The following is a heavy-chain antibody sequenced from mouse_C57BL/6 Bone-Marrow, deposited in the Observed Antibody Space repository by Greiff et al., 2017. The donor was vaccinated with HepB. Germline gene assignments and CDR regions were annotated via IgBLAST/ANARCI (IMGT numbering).Heavy chain of an antibody. D-gene: IGHD4-1*01. CDR3: ARGANWENYYAMDY. CDR1: GFTFSSYA. Sequence: VHLVESGGGLVKPGGSLTLSCAASGFTFSSYAMSWVRQTPEKRLEWVATISDGGSYTYYPDNVKDRFTISRDNAKNNLYLQMSHLKSEDTAMYYCARGANWENYYAMDYWGQGTSVTVSS. CDR2: ISDGGSYT. V-gene: IGHV5-4*01. J-gene: IGHJ4*01.